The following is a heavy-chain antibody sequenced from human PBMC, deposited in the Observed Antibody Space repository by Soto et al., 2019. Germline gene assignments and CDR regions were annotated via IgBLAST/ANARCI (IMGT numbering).Heavy chain of an antibody. D-gene: IGHD3-16*01. CDR2: ISSYNPYNGDT. Sequence: QVQLVQSGADLKKPGASVQVSCKTSGYTFSNYAINWVRQAPGQGLEWMGWISSYNPYNGDTKYARMLQDRLTMTIDTSTATAYMELRSLRSDDTAVYYCARSELERGEVGYYGMDVWGQGTTVTVSS. CDR3: ARSELERGEVGYYGMDV. J-gene: IGHJ6*02. CDR1: GYTFSNYA. V-gene: IGHV1-18*04.